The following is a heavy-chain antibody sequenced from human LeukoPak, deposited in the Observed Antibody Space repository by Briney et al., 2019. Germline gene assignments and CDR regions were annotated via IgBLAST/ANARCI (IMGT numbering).Heavy chain of an antibody. CDR3: ARGAATAFDY. Sequence: SQTLSLTCTVSGGSISSGSYYWSWIRQPAGKGLEWIGRIYTSGSTNYNPSLKSRITISLDTSKNQFSLKLSSVTAADTAVYYCARGAATAFDYWGQGTLVTVSS. CDR2: IYTSGST. J-gene: IGHJ4*02. D-gene: IGHD6-13*01. V-gene: IGHV4-61*02. CDR1: GGSISSGSYY.